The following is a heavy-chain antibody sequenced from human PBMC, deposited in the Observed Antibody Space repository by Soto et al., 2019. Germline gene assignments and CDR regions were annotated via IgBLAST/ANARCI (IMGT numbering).Heavy chain of an antibody. V-gene: IGHV3-33*01. D-gene: IGHD3-10*01. CDR2: IWYDGSNK. J-gene: IGHJ6*02. Sequence: SLRLSCAASGFTFSSYGMHWVRQAPGKGLEWVAVIWYDGSNKYYADSVKGRFTISRDNSKNTLYLQMNSLRAEDTAVYYCARDPRLARGGMDVWGQGTTVTVSS. CDR3: ARDPRLARGGMDV. CDR1: GFTFSSYG.